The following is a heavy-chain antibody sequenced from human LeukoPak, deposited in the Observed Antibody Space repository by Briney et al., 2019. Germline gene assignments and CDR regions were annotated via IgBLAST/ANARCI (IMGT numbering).Heavy chain of an antibody. D-gene: IGHD6-13*01. Sequence: GGSLRLSCAASGFTFSSYWMHWVRQAPGKGLVWVSRINSDGSSTTYADSVKGRFTISRDNAKNTLYLQMNSLRAEDTAVYYCARGSYSSSWSNYYYYMDVWGKGTTVTVSS. CDR2: INSDGSST. CDR3: ARGSYSSSWSNYYYYMDV. CDR1: GFTFSSYW. V-gene: IGHV3-74*01. J-gene: IGHJ6*03.